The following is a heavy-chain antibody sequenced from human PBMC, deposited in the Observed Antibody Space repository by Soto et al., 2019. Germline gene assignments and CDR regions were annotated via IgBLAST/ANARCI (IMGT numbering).Heavy chain of an antibody. V-gene: IGHV1-18*01. Sequence: QVQLVQSGAEVKTPGASVKVSCKASGYTFTSYSISWMRQAPGQGLEWMGWVNAFNGNTNYAPKFQGRVTMTTDTSTSIVSMALGSLRSDDTAVYYCARDWDNSGWGGGRGMDVWGQGTTVIVSS. CDR1: GYTFTSYS. D-gene: IGHD6-19*01. CDR2: VNAFNGNT. CDR3: ARDWDNSGWGGGRGMDV. J-gene: IGHJ6*02.